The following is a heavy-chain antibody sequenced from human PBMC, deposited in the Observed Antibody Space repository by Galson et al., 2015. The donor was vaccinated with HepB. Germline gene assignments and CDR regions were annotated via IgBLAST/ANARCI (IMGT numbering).Heavy chain of an antibody. J-gene: IGHJ4*02. CDR1: GFTFNKYA. D-gene: IGHD6-19*01. Sequence: SLRLSCAVSGFTFNKYAMHWVRQAPGKGLEWVAIIKKDGSETKYVDSVRGRFTISRDNAKNSLYLQMNTLRVEDAAVYYCVAGSGWLPDYWGQGTLVTVSS. CDR2: IKKDGSET. CDR3: VAGSGWLPDY. V-gene: IGHV3-7*01.